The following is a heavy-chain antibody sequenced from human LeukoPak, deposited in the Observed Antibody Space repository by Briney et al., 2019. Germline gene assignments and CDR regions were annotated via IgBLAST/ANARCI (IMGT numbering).Heavy chain of an antibody. CDR2: ISSSSSYI. D-gene: IGHD3-3*01. CDR3: ARGIWSGYERVIVTGMDV. V-gene: IGHV3-21*01. Sequence: GGSLRLPCAASGFTFSSYSMNWVRQAPGKGLEWVSSISSSSSYIYYADSVKGRFTISRDNAKNSLYLQMNSLRAEDTAVYYCARGIWSGYERVIVTGMDVWGKGTTVTVSS. CDR1: GFTFSSYS. J-gene: IGHJ6*03.